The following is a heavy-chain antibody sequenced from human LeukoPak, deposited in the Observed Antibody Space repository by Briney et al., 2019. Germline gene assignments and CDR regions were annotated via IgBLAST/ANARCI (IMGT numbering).Heavy chain of an antibody. CDR1: GGSISSYY. Sequence: SETLSLTCTVSGGSISSYYWSWIRQPAGKGLEWIGRIYTSGSTNYNPSLKSRVTMSLDTSKNQSSLKLSSVTAADTAVYYCARLPYPGGNRSYYYYGMDVWGQGTTVTVSS. D-gene: IGHD4-23*01. J-gene: IGHJ6*02. CDR3: ARLPYPGGNRSYYYYGMDV. CDR2: IYTSGST. V-gene: IGHV4-4*07.